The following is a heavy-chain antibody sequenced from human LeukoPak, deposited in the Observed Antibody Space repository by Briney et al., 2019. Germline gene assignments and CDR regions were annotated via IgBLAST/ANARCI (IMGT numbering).Heavy chain of an antibody. CDR2: ISYDGSNK. D-gene: IGHD2-15*01. CDR3: ARASDGSEDY. Sequence: GGPLTLSCAASGFTFSSYPMHWLPHAPGKGLEWVAVISYDGSNKYYAVPVKGRFTISRDNSKNTLYLQINSLRAEDTAGYYCARASDGSEDYWGQGTLVTVSS. V-gene: IGHV3-30*04. CDR1: GFTFSSYP. J-gene: IGHJ4*02.